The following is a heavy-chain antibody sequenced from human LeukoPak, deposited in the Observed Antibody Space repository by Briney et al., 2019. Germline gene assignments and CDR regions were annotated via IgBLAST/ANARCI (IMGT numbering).Heavy chain of an antibody. Sequence: GGSLRLSCAASGFTFDDYAMHWVRQAPGKGLEWVSAISGSGGSTYYADSVKGRFTISRDNSKNTLYLQMNSLRAEDTAVYYCAKTNTAFYDSSGDAFDIWGQGTMVTVSS. CDR2: ISGSGGST. V-gene: IGHV3-23*01. CDR1: GFTFDDYA. CDR3: AKTNTAFYDSSGDAFDI. J-gene: IGHJ3*02. D-gene: IGHD3-22*01.